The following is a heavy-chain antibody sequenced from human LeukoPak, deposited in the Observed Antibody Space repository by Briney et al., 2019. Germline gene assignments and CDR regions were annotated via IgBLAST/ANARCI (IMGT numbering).Heavy chain of an antibody. CDR3: AKDSNSGWSFDY. Sequence: GGSLRLSCAASGFTFSSYGMHWVRQAPGKGLEWVAVISHDGSNKHYADSVKGRFTISRDNSKNTLYLQMNSLRAEDTAVYYCAKDSNSGWSFDYWGQGTLVTVSS. V-gene: IGHV3-30*18. J-gene: IGHJ4*02. CDR2: ISHDGSNK. CDR1: GFTFSSYG. D-gene: IGHD6-19*01.